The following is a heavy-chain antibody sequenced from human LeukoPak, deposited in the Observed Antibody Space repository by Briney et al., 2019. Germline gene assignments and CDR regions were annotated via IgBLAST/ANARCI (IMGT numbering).Heavy chain of an antibody. J-gene: IGHJ4*02. CDR2: INHSGST. CDR3: ARVGYYGSGSYLY. V-gene: IGHV4-34*01. Sequence: SETLSLTCAVYGGSFSGYYWSWIRQPPGKGLEWIGEINHSGSTNYNPSLKSRVTISVDTSKNQFSLKLSSVTAADTAVYYCARVGYYGSGSYLYWGQGTLVTVSS. D-gene: IGHD3-10*01. CDR1: GGSFSGYY.